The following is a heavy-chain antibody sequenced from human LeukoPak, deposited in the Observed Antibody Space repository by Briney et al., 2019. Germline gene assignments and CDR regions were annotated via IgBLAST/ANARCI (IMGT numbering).Heavy chain of an antibody. J-gene: IGHJ4*02. CDR2: IIPIFGTA. Sequence: SVKVSCKASGATFSSYAISWVRQAPGQGLEWMGGIIPIFGTANYAQKFQGRVTITADESTSTAYMELSSLRSEDTAVYYCAREDGYSYGSYFDYWGQGTLVTVSS. CDR1: GATFSSYA. D-gene: IGHD5-18*01. CDR3: AREDGYSYGSYFDY. V-gene: IGHV1-69*01.